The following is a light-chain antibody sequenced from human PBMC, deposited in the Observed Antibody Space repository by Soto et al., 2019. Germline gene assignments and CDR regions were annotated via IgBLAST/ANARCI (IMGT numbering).Light chain of an antibody. Sequence: EIVMTQSPATLSVSPGEGATLSCRASQSVSSKLAWYQQKPGQAPRLLIYGASTRATVIPARFSGSGSGTGFTLIISSLQSEDSAVYYCQQYNSWLWTFGQGTKVEIK. J-gene: IGKJ1*01. V-gene: IGKV3-15*01. CDR2: GAS. CDR3: QQYNSWLWT. CDR1: QSVSSK.